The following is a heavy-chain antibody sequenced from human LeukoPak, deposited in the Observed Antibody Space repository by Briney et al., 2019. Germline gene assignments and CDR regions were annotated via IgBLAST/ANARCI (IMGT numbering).Heavy chain of an antibody. CDR2: IIPIFGTA. D-gene: IGHD3-3*01. V-gene: IGHV1-69*13. J-gene: IGHJ6*03. CDR3: ARVLGPLRLLEWLSYYYMDV. Sequence: SVKVSCKASGGTFSSYAISWVRQAPGQGLEWMGGIIPIFGTANYAQKFQGRVTITADESTSTAYMELSSLRSEDTAVYYCARVLGPLRLLEWLSYYYMDVWGKGTTVTVSS. CDR1: GGTFSSYA.